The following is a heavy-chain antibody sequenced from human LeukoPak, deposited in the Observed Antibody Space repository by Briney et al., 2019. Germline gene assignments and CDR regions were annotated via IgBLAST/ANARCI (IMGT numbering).Heavy chain of an antibody. CDR1: GYTFTSYH. CDR3: AGTGRSPYSSSWKGYNWFDP. D-gene: IGHD6-13*01. Sequence: ASVKVSCKASGYTFTSYHMHWVRQAPGQGLEWMGIINPSGGSTSYAQKFQGRVTMTRDTSTSTVYMELSSLRSEDTAVYYCAGTGRSPYSSSWKGYNWFDPWGQGTLVTVSS. V-gene: IGHV1-46*01. CDR2: INPSGGST. J-gene: IGHJ5*02.